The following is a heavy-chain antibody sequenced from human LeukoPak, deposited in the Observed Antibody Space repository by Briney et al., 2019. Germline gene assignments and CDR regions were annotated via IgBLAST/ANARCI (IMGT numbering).Heavy chain of an antibody. Sequence: SETLSLTCTVSGGYISSYYWSWIRQPAGKGLEWIGRIYTSGSTNYNPSLKSRVTMSVDTSKNQFSLKLSSVTAADTAVYYCARVYNIPFSSGIYAFDIWGQGTMVTVSS. V-gene: IGHV4-4*07. D-gene: IGHD3-10*01. CDR2: IYTSGST. CDR3: ARVYNIPFSSGIYAFDI. J-gene: IGHJ3*02. CDR1: GGYISSYY.